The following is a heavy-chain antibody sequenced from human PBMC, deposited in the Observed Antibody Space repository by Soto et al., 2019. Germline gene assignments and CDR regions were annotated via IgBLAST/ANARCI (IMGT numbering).Heavy chain of an antibody. CDR2: IDYSGST. Sequence: QLHMQESGPGAVKPSETLSLTCTVSGDSISSSGYYWAWLRQPPGKGLEWIGNIDYSGSTYYNPSLKSRVAFSVDTSKNQFSLKVTSVTAADTAVYYCARHVSVSGFDYYFDHWGQGTLVTVSS. CDR1: GDSISSSGYY. V-gene: IGHV4-39*01. CDR3: ARHVSVSGFDYYFDH. J-gene: IGHJ4*02. D-gene: IGHD5-12*01.